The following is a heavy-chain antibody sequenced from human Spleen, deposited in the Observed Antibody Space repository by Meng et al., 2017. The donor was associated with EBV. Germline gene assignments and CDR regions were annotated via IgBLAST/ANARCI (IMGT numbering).Heavy chain of an antibody. V-gene: IGHV4-39*01. D-gene: IGHD3-10*01. CDR1: VFAVSSSDYY. J-gene: IGHJ4*02. CDR2: ISYSGNT. Sequence: QGPGPGLVMVSHTVTLACTVCVFAVSSSDYYWGWIRQPPGKGLEWIGSISYSGNTYYYPSLKRRVIISGDTSKGKFSLRLYSVTAADTAVYYCASESGRGYTPDYWGRGTLVTVSS. CDR3: ASESGRGYTPDY.